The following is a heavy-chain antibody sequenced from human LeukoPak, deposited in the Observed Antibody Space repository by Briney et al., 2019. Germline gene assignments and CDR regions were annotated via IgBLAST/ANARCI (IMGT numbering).Heavy chain of an antibody. D-gene: IGHD3-3*01. J-gene: IGHJ4*02. CDR2: INPNGGGT. CDR1: GYTFTGHY. CDR3: ARGGGTVFGVIND. Sequence: GASVKVSCKASGYTFTGHYIHWVRRAPGQGLEWMGWINPNGGGTNYAQKFQGRVTMTRDTSITTAYMELSRLRSDDTAVYYCARGGGTVFGVINDWGQGTLVTVSS. V-gene: IGHV1-2*02.